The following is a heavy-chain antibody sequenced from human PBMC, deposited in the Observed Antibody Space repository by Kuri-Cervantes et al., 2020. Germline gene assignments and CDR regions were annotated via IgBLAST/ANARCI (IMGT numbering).Heavy chain of an antibody. CDR3: ATKTQKHYFDY. CDR1: GYTFTSYP. V-gene: IGHV1-2*02. Sequence: ASVKVSCKASGYTFTSYPMHWVRQAPGQGLEWMGWINPSGGGTNYAQKFQGRVTITRDTSISTTYMELSRLRSDDTAVYYCATKTQKHYFDYWGQGTLVTVSS. CDR2: INPSGGGT. J-gene: IGHJ4*02.